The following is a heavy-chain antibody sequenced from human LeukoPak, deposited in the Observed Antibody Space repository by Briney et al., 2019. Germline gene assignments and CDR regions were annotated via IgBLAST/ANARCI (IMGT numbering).Heavy chain of an antibody. J-gene: IGHJ4*02. CDR1: GGSISSGGYY. V-gene: IGHV4-31*03. CDR2: IYYSGST. Sequence: SETLSLTCTVSGGSISSGGYYWSWIRQHPGKGLEWIGYIYYSGSTYYNPSLKSRVTISVDTSKNQFSLKLSSVTAADTAVYYCARGGESIAVAGVLGLDYWGQGTLVTVSS. CDR3: ARGGESIAVAGVLGLDY. D-gene: IGHD6-19*01.